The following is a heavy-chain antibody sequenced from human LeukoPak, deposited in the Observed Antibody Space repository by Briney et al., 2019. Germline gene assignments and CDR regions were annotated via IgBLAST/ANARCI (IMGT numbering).Heavy chain of an antibody. CDR3: AKGGVVVTAIRLDY. Sequence: GGTLRLSCAASGFTFSSYGMSWVRQAPGKGLEWVSAISGSGGSTYYADSVKGRFTISRDNSKKTLYLQMNSLRAEDTAVCYCAKGGVVVTAIRLDYWGQGTLVTVSS. D-gene: IGHD2-21*02. CDR1: GFTFSSYG. V-gene: IGHV3-23*01. J-gene: IGHJ4*02. CDR2: ISGSGGST.